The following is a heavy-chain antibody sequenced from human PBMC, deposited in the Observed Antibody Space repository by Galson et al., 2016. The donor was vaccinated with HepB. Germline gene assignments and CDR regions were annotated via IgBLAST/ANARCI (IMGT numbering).Heavy chain of an antibody. V-gene: IGHV1-3*01. J-gene: IGHJ4*02. CDR1: GYTFTSYA. Sequence: SVKVSCKASGYTFTSYAMHWVRQAPGQRPEWMGWINAGNGNTKYSQKFQGRVTITRDTSASTAYMELSSLRSEDTAVYYCARTPDIYCSSTSCYVGVFDYWGQGTLVTVSS. CDR2: INAGNGNT. CDR3: ARTPDIYCSSTSCYVGVFDY. D-gene: IGHD2-2*01.